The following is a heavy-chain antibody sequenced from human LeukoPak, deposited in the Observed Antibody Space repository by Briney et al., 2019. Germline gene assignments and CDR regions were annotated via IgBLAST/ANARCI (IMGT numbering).Heavy chain of an antibody. CDR3: ASYDILTGQDAFDI. CDR1: GFTFSSYA. Sequence: GGSLRLSCAASGFTFSSYAIHWVRQAPGKGLEWVSSISSSSSYIYYADSVKGRFTISRDNAKNSLYLQMNSLRAEDTAVYYCASYDILTGQDAFDIWGQGTMVTVSS. D-gene: IGHD3-9*01. CDR2: ISSSSSYI. J-gene: IGHJ3*02. V-gene: IGHV3-21*01.